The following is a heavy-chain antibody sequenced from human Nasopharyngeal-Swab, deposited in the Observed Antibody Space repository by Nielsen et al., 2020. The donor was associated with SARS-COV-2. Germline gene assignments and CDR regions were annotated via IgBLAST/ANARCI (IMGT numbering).Heavy chain of an antibody. V-gene: IGHV3-9*01. J-gene: IGHJ4*02. CDR3: AGIAGAGGPFDY. CDR1: GFTFEDYA. D-gene: IGHD6-19*01. Sequence: SLKISCAASGFTFEDYAMHWVRQAPGKGPEWVSGISWNSGSLGYADSVKGRFTISRDNAKNSLYLQMNSLRAEDTALYYCAGIAGAGGPFDYWGQGTLVTVSS. CDR2: ISWNSGSL.